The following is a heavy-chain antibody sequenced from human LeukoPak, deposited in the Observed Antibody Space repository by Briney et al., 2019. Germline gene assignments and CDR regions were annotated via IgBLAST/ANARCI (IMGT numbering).Heavy chain of an antibody. J-gene: IGHJ6*03. Sequence: GASVKVSCKASGGTFSSYAISWVRQAPGQGLEWMGRIIPILGIANYAQKFQGRVTITADESISTAYMELSSLRSEDTAVYYCARGNTAATSHYYYMDVWGKGTTITVSS. CDR1: GGTFSSYA. CDR2: IIPILGIA. V-gene: IGHV1-69*04. D-gene: IGHD6-25*01. CDR3: ARGNTAATSHYYYMDV.